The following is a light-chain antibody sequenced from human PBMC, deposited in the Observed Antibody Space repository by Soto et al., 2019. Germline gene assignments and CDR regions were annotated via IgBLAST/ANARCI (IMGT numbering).Light chain of an antibody. J-gene: IGLJ2*01. CDR2: GNS. Sequence: QPVLTQPPSVSGAPGQRVTISCTGSSSNIGAGYDVHWYQQLPGTAPKLLIYGNSNRPSGVPDRFSGSKSGTSASLAITGLQAEDEADYYCCSYTSSTTPLFGGGTKVTVL. CDR3: CSYTSSTTPL. CDR1: SSNIGAGYD. V-gene: IGLV1-40*01.